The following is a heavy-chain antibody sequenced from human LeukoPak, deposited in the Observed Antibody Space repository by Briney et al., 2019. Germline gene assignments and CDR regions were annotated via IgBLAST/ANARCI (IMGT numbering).Heavy chain of an antibody. CDR3: ARDRATSFGNLFDY. J-gene: IGHJ4*02. CDR1: GGSISGYH. V-gene: IGHV4-59*01. D-gene: IGHD2-2*01. CDR2: IYYSGST. Sequence: SETLSFTCTVSGGSISGYHWNWIRQPPGKGLEWIGNIYYSGSTNYSPSLKSRVTISVDTSKNQFSLKLSSVTAADTAVYYCARDRATSFGNLFDYWGQGALVTVSS.